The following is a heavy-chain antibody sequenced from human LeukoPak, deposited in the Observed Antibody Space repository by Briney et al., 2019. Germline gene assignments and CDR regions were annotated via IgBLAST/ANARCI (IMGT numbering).Heavy chain of an antibody. J-gene: IGHJ6*02. CDR3: ARDPWGQSYYGSGSYDAYYYYYGMDV. CDR1: GFTFSSYG. Sequence: GGSLRLSCAASGFTFSSYGMHWVRQAPGKGLEWVAFIRYDGSNKYYADSVKGRFTISRDNSKNALYLQMNSLRAEDTAVYYCARDPWGQSYYGSGSYDAYYYYYGMDVWGQGTTVTVFS. D-gene: IGHD3-10*01. V-gene: IGHV3-30*02. CDR2: IRYDGSNK.